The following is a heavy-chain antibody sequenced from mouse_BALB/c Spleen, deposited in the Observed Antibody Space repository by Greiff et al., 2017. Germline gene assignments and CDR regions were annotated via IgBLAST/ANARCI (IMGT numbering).Heavy chain of an antibody. D-gene: IGHD2-1*01. CDR2: IDPENGDT. Sequence: EVQLQQSGAELVRSGASVKLSCTASGFNIKDYYMHWVKQRPEQGLEWIGWIDPENGDTEYAPKFQGKATMTADTSSNTAYLQLSSLTSEDTAVYYCSAAPGNYYWYFDVWGAGTTVTVSS. J-gene: IGHJ1*01. V-gene: IGHV14-4*02. CDR1: GFNIKDYY. CDR3: SAAPGNYYWYFDV.